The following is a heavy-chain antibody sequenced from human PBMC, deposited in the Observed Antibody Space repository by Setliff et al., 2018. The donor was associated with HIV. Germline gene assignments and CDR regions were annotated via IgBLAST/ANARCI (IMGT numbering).Heavy chain of an antibody. Sequence: GESLKISCKGSGYSFTSYWIGWVRQMPGKGLEWMGIIYPGDSHTRYSPSFQGQVTISADKSVSTAYLQWSSLKASDTAMYYCARQPHGDFWIDYVNAFDIWGQGTMVTVSS. CDR1: GYSFTSYW. J-gene: IGHJ3*02. D-gene: IGHD3-3*01. V-gene: IGHV5-51*01. CDR2: IYPGDSHT. CDR3: ARQPHGDFWIDYVNAFDI.